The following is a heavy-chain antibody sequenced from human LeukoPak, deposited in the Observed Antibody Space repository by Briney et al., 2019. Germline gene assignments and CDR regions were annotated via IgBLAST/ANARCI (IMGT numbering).Heavy chain of an antibody. D-gene: IGHD1-26*01. J-gene: IGHJ5*02. CDR2: IYHSGST. Sequence: SETLSLTCTVSGGSISSGGYYWSWIRQHPGKGLEWIGYIYHSGSTYYNPSLKSRVTISVDTSKNQFSLKLSSVTAADTAVYYCARDGSAALGINWFGPWGQGTLVTVSS. CDR1: GGSISSGGYY. V-gene: IGHV4-31*03. CDR3: ARDGSAALGINWFGP.